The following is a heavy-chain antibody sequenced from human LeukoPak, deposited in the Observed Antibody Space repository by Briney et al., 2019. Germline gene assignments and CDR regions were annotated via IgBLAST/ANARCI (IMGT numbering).Heavy chain of an antibody. CDR1: GGTFSRYA. V-gene: IGHV1-69*05. D-gene: IGHD2-2*01. Sequence: PGASVKVSCKASGGTFSRYAISGVRQAPRQGLEWMGGIIPIFGTANYTQTFQGRVTITTDESTSTAYMELRSLRSEDTAVYYCARGGGGVPAALRLYYYYFMDVWGKGTTVTVSS. CDR3: ARGGGGVPAALRLYYYYFMDV. J-gene: IGHJ6*03. CDR2: IIPIFGTA.